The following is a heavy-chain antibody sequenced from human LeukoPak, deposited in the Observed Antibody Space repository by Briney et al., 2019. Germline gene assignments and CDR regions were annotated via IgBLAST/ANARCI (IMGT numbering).Heavy chain of an antibody. D-gene: IGHD3-22*01. V-gene: IGHV4-34*01. CDR3: ARGRITMIVVVPYYMDV. Sequence: SETLSLTCAVYGGSFSGYYWSWIRQPPGKGLEWIGEFNHSGSTNYNPSLKSRVTISVDTSKNQFSLKLSSVTAADTAVYYCARGRITMIVVVPYYMDVWGKGTTVTVSS. J-gene: IGHJ6*03. CDR2: FNHSGST. CDR1: GGSFSGYY.